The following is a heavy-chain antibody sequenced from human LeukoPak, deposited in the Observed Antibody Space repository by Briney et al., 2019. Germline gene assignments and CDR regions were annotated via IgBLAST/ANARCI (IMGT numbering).Heavy chain of an antibody. Sequence: QSGGSLRLSCAASGFTFSSYAMSWVRQAPGKGLEWVSAISGSGDITYYADSVKGRFTISRDNSKNTLYLQMNSLRAEDTAVYYCAKSKSRAVTGNLDYSGHGTLVTVSS. CDR2: ISGSGDIT. V-gene: IGHV3-23*01. CDR1: GFTFSSYA. D-gene: IGHD6-19*01. J-gene: IGHJ4*01. CDR3: AKSKSRAVTGNLDY.